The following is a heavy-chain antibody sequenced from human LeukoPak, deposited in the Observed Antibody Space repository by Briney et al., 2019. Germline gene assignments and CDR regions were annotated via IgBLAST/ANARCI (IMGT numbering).Heavy chain of an antibody. CDR3: ARGQGGSSSSRLDY. D-gene: IGHD6-6*01. Sequence: SETLSLTCAVYGGSFSGYYWSWIRQPPGKGLEWIGEINHSGSTNYNPSLKSRVTMSVDTSKNQFSLNLSSVTAADTAVYHCARGQGGSSSSRLDYWGQGTLVTVSS. CDR2: INHSGST. CDR1: GGSFSGYY. V-gene: IGHV4-34*01. J-gene: IGHJ4*02.